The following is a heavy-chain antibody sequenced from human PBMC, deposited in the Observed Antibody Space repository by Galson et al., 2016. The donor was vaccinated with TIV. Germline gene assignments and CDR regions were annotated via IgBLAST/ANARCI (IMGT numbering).Heavy chain of an antibody. CDR1: GYPFTTYD. CDR3: ARNVAQTGDFDD. Sequence: SCKASGYPFTTYDINWVRQTAGQGLEWLGWMHPDSGHTGYAQKFQGRVSMTRDTSISTAYMELRSLISEDTAVYYCARNVAQTGDFDDWGQRTLVTVSS. CDR2: MHPDSGHT. J-gene: IGHJ4*02. D-gene: IGHD7-27*01. V-gene: IGHV1-8*01.